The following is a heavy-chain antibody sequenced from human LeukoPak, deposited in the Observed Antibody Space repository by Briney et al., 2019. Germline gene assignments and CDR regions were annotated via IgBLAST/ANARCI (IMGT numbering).Heavy chain of an antibody. D-gene: IGHD6-6*01. CDR3: ARGRGAARFVTIEFDY. V-gene: IGHV4-34*01. CDR1: GGSFSGYH. Sequence: PSETLSLTCAVCGGSFSGYHWSWIRQPPGKGLEWIGEINHRGSTNYNPSLKSRVTMSVDTSKNKFSLKLSSVTAADTAVYYCARGRGAARFVTIEFDYWGQGALVTVSS. CDR2: INHRGST. J-gene: IGHJ4*02.